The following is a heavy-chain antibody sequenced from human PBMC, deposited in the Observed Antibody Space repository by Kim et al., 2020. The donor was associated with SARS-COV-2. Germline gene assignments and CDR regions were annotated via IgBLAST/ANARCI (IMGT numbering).Heavy chain of an antibody. D-gene: IGHD2-15*01. Sequence: ASVKVSCKASGYTFTNYDISWVRQATGQGLEWMGWVNPHSADTVYAQKFQGRVILTRNTSISTAYMELSSLRSEDTAVYYCARGLMTPLGYWGQGNLVSV. CDR2: VNPHSADT. J-gene: IGHJ4*02. CDR3: ARGLMTPLGY. V-gene: IGHV1-8*01. CDR1: GYTFTNYD.